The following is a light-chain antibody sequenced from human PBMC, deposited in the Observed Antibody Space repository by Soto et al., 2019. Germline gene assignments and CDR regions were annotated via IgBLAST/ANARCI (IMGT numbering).Light chain of an antibody. J-gene: IGKJ1*01. CDR1: QGLVYSDGKIY. Sequence: DVVMTQSPLSLPVTLGQSASISCKSSQGLVYSDGKIYLTWFQQRPGQSPRRLIYNVSKRDSGVPDRFSGSGSGTDFTLKINRVEAEDVGVYYCMQRTHWPRTFGQGTQVEIK. V-gene: IGKV2-30*01. CDR3: MQRTHWPRT. CDR2: NVS.